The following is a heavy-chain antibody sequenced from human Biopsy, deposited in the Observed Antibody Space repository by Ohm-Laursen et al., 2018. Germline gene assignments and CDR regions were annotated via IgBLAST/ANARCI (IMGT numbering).Heavy chain of an antibody. D-gene: IGHD2-8*01. V-gene: IGHV3-33*06. CDR2: IWYDGSNK. CDR3: AKCMTGGSNYYFHH. J-gene: IGHJ4*02. CDR1: GFTFSSYG. Sequence: SLRLSCAASGFTFSSYGMHWVRQAPGKGLEWVAAIWYDGSNKNYADSVKGRSTISRDNSKNTLNLQMNSLRGEDTAVYYCAKCMTGGSNYYFHHCGQGTLVTVSS.